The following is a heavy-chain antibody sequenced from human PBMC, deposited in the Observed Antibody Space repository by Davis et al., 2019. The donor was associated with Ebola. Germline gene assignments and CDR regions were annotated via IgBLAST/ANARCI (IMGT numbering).Heavy chain of an antibody. V-gene: IGHV4-61*01. J-gene: IGHJ5*02. CDR3: ATQYSNGWFDP. CDR1: GGSVNSGSYY. D-gene: IGHD4-11*01. CDR2: VYYSGTT. Sequence: MPSETLSLTCTVSGGSVNSGSYYWTWIRQPPGKGLEWIGNVYYSGTTTYNPSLKSRVTMSVDTSKNQFSLKLSSVTAADTAVYYCATQYSNGWFDPWGQGTLVTVSS.